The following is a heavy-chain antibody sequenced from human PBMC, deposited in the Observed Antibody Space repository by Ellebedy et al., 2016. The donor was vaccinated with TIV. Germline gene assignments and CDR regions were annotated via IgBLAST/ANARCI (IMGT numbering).Heavy chain of an antibody. CDR2: INPSGGST. D-gene: IGHD3-22*01. CDR1: GYTFTSYH. J-gene: IGHJ3*02. V-gene: IGHV1-46*04. CDR3: ARGDDSSVRDAFDI. Sequence: ASVKVSCKTSGYTFTSYHMQWVRQAPGQGLEWMGIINPSGGSTSYSQNLQGRVTMTRDTSTSTVYMELSSLRSEDTAVYYCARGDDSSVRDAFDIWGQGTMVTVSS.